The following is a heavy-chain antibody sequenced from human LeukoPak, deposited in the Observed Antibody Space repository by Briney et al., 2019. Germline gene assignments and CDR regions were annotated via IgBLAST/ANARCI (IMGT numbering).Heavy chain of an antibody. D-gene: IGHD2-2*02. V-gene: IGHV4-34*01. J-gene: IGHJ6*02. CDR3: AAVPAAILYYYYYGMDV. CDR2: INHSGST. Sequence: SETLSLTCAVYGGSFSGYYWSLIRQPPGKGLEWIGEINHSGSTNYNPSLKSRVTISVDTSKNQFSLKLSSVTAADTAVYYCAAVPAAILYYYYYGMDVGGQGTTVTVSS. CDR1: GGSFSGYY.